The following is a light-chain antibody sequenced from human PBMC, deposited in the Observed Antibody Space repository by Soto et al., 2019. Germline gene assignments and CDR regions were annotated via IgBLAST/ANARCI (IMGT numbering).Light chain of an antibody. CDR1: QSVSSSY. CDR3: QQYGSSPPFT. Sequence: EIVLTQSPGTLSLSPGERATLSCRASQSVSSSYLAWYQQKPGQAPRLLIYGASSRATGSPDRFRGSGSGTVFTLTISRLEPEDFAVYYCQQYGSSPPFTFGPGTRWIS. V-gene: IGKV3-20*01. CDR2: GAS. J-gene: IGKJ3*01.